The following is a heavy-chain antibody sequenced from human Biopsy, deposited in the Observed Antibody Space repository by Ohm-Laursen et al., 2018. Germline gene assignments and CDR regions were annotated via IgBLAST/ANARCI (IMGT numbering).Heavy chain of an antibody. CDR2: INCKTGAT. CDR3: ARDPLNGHKHFDY. D-gene: IGHD2-8*01. V-gene: IGHV1-2*02. J-gene: IGHJ4*02. CDR1: SYTFTDYN. Sequence: ASVKVSCKASSYTFTDYNIHWMRQAPGQGLEWLGYINCKTGATNYAQKFQGTVTVTRDTSISTAYLALGSLRSADTAIYYCARDPLNGHKHFDYWGLGSLVTVSS.